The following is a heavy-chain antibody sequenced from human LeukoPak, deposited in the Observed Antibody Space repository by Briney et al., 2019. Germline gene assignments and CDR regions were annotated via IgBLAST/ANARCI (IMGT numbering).Heavy chain of an antibody. Sequence: ASVKVSCKASCYTFTSYGISWVRQAPGQGLEWMGWISAYNGNTNYAQKLQGRVTMTTDTSTSTAYMELRSLRSDDTAVYYCARVHPITMVRGVTYDPWGQGTLVTVSS. J-gene: IGHJ5*02. D-gene: IGHD3-10*01. CDR3: ARVHPITMVRGVTYDP. CDR1: CYTFTSYG. V-gene: IGHV1-18*01. CDR2: ISAYNGNT.